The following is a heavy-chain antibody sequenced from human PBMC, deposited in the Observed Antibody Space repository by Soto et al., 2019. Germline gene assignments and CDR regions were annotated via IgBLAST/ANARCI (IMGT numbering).Heavy chain of an antibody. CDR2: IYSGGST. CDR1: GFTVSSNY. J-gene: IGHJ4*02. D-gene: IGHD5-18*01. Sequence: EVQLVESGGGLVQPGGSLRLSCAASGFTVSSNYMSWVRQAPGKGLEWVSVIYSGGSTYYADSVKGRFTISRDNSKITLYLEIHSLRAEDTAVYYCARDQGYSPYWGQGTLVTVSS. CDR3: ARDQGYSPY. V-gene: IGHV3-66*01.